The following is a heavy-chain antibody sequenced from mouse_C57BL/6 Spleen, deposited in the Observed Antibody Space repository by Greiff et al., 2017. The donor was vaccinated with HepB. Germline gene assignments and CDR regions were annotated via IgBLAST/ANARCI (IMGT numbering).Heavy chain of an antibody. CDR1: GYSITSGYD. V-gene: IGHV3-1*01. Sequence: DVKLQESGPGMVKPSQSLSLTCTVTGYSITSGYDWHWIRHFPGNTLEWMGYISYSGSTNYNPSLKSRISITHDTSKNHFFLKLNSVTTEDTATYYCARGNYYGSSYAWFAYWGQGTLVTVSA. CDR2: ISYSGST. J-gene: IGHJ3*01. CDR3: ARGNYYGSSYAWFAY. D-gene: IGHD1-1*01.